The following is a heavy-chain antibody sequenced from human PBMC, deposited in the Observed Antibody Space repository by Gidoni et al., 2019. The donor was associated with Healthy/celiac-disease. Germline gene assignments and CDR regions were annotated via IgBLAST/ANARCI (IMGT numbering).Heavy chain of an antibody. Sequence: QVQLQESGPGLVKPSQTLSPTCTVSGGSISSGDYYWSWTRQPPGKGLEWIGYIYYSGSTYYHPSLKSRVTISVDTSKNQFSLKLSSVTAADTAVYYCARADYDILTGPSPMDVWGQGTTVTVSS. CDR3: ARADYDILTGPSPMDV. V-gene: IGHV4-30-4*01. J-gene: IGHJ6*02. CDR2: IYYSGST. CDR1: GGSISSGDYY. D-gene: IGHD3-9*01.